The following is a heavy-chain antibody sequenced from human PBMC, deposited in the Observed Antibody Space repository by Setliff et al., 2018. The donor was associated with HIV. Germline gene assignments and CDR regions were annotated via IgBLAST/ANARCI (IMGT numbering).Heavy chain of an antibody. Sequence: PGGSLRLSCAASGFTFSNYNMNWVRQAPGKGLEWISYISRNSDTIYYADSVKGRFTISRDNAENSLFLQMNSLRAEDTAVYYCARDQEYVIVVAASMNMSGYLHYYYMDVWGRGSTVTVSS. D-gene: IGHD2-2*01. V-gene: IGHV3-48*01. CDR3: ARDQEYVIVVAASMNMSGYLHYYYMDV. CDR1: GFTFSNYN. CDR2: ISRNSDTI. J-gene: IGHJ6*03.